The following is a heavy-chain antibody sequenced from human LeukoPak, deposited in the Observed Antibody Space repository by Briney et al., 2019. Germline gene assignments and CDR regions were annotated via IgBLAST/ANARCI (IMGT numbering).Heavy chain of an antibody. J-gene: IGHJ3*02. Sequence: SETLSLTCTVSGGSISSGGYYWSWIRQHPGKGLEWIGNIYYSGSTYYNPSLKSRLTISVDTSKNQFSLNLSSVTAADTAVYYCARDFNPVTTSGGAFDIWGQGTMVTVSS. V-gene: IGHV4-31*03. CDR3: ARDFNPVTTSGGAFDI. D-gene: IGHD4-11*01. CDR1: GGSISSGGYY. CDR2: IYYSGST.